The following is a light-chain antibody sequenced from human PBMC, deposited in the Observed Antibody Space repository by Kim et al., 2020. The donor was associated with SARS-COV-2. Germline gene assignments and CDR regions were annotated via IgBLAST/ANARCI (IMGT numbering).Light chain of an antibody. CDR3: ASWDDGLSGPV. J-gene: IGLJ2*01. CDR2: SND. CDR1: RDDIGSNT. Sequence: GRGVTTSCSEGRDDIGSNTVNWYQQLPETSPQLLIYSNDKRPSGVPGRFSGSRSGTSASLAISGLQSDDEADYFCASWDDGLSGPVFGGGTQLTVL. V-gene: IGLV1-44*01.